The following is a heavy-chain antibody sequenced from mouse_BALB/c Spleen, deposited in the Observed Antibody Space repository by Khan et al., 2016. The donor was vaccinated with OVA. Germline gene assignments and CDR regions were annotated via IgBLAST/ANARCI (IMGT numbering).Heavy chain of an antibody. CDR2: INPYNDDT. V-gene: IGHV1S136*01. CDR1: GYTFTSYV. Sequence: VQLQQSGPELVKPGASMKMSCKASGYTFTSYVMYWVSQKPGQGLEWIGYINPYNDDTKYNEKFKGKATLTSDKSSSTAYMDLSSLTSEDSAVYYCTRGGYASFAYWGQGTLVTVSA. D-gene: IGHD2-2*01. J-gene: IGHJ3*01. CDR3: TRGGYASFAY.